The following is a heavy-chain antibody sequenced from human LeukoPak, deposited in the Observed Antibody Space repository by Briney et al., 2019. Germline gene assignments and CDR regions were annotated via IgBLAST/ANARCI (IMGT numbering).Heavy chain of an antibody. Sequence: GGSLRLSCVGSGFTFSIHGMNWVRQAPGKGLEWVSGIGGSSIGHSIHYAESVKGRFTISRDNSKNIVYLQMDSLRAEDTALYYCARDSGSLRYHDWGQGALVTVSS. CDR2: IGGSSIGHSI. V-gene: IGHV3-23*01. CDR1: GFTFSIHG. D-gene: IGHD3-9*01. J-gene: IGHJ4*02. CDR3: ARDSGSLRYHD.